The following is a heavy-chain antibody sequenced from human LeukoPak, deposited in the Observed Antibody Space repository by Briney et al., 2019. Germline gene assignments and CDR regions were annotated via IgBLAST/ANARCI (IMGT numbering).Heavy chain of an antibody. CDR2: INHSGST. D-gene: IGHD6-13*01. CDR3: ARGLLSHSSSQGDY. CDR1: GGSFSGYY. J-gene: IGHJ4*02. V-gene: IGHV4-34*01. Sequence: SETLSLTCAVYGGSFSGYYWSWIRQPPGKGLEWIGEINHSGSTNYNPSLKSRVTISVDTSKNQFSLKLSSVTAADTALYYCARGLLSHSSSQGDYWGQGTLVTVSS.